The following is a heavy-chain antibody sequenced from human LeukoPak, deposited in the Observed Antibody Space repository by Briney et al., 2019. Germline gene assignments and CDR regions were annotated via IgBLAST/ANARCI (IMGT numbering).Heavy chain of an antibody. CDR3: ARDPWIAVAEDI. V-gene: IGHV4-38-2*02. CDR1: GYSISSGYY. CDR2: IYHSGST. D-gene: IGHD6-19*01. J-gene: IGHJ3*02. Sequence: PSETLSLTCTVSGYSISSGYYWGWIRQPPGKGLEWIGSIYHSGSTYYNPSLKSRVTISVDTSKNQFSLKLSSVTAADTAVYYCARDPWIAVAEDIWGQGTMVTVSS.